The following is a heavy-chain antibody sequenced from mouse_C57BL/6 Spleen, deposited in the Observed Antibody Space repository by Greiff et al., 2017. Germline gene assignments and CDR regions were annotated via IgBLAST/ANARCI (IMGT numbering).Heavy chain of an antibody. CDR1: GFSLSTFGMG. D-gene: IGHD2-5*01. Sequence: QVTLKESGPGILQPSQTLSLTCSFPGFSLSTFGMGVGWIRQPPGKGLEWLAHIWWDDDKYYNPALKSRLTVSKDTSKNQVFLKIANVDTADTATYYCARMSYYSNYVGYFDYWGQGTTLTGSS. V-gene: IGHV8-8*01. CDR2: IWWDDDK. CDR3: ARMSYYSNYVGYFDY. J-gene: IGHJ2*01.